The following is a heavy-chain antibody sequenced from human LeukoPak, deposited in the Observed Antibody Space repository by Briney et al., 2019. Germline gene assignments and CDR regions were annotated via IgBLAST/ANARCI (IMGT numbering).Heavy chain of an antibody. Sequence: GGSLRLSCAASGFTFSSYAMSWVRQAPGKGLEWVSGISGSGGSTYYADSVKGRFTISRDNSKNTLYLQMNSLRAEDTAVYYCASSPPEYYYDSSGYYDYWGQGTLVTVSS. CDR3: ASSPPEYYYDSSGYYDY. J-gene: IGHJ4*02. V-gene: IGHV3-23*01. CDR2: ISGSGGST. CDR1: GFTFSSYA. D-gene: IGHD3-22*01.